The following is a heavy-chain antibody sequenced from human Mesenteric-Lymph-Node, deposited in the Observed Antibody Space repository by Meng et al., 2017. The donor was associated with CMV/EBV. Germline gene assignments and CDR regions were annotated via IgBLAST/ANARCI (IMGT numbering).Heavy chain of an antibody. D-gene: IGHD2-15*01. V-gene: IGHV4-59*01. J-gene: IGHJ4*02. CDR2: IFYSGST. CDR3: AREGVGAFDY. Sequence: ESLKISCTVSGDSIINYYWTWVRQPPGRRPESIGYIFYSGSTSYNPSLKSRVTMSLDTSKNQFSLELRSLTAADTAVYYCAREGVGAFDYWGQGILVTVSS. CDR1: GDSIINYY.